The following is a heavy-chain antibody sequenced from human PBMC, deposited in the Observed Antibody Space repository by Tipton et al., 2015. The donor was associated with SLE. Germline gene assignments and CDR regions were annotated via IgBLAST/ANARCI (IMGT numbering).Heavy chain of an antibody. CDR1: GYSISSGYY. Sequence: TLSLTCTVSGYSISSGYYWGWIRQPPGKGLEWIGSIYHSGSTYYNPSLKSRVTISVDTSKNQFSLKLSSVTAADTAVYYCARGECSSTSCAMGYWGQGTLVTVSS. D-gene: IGHD2-2*01. V-gene: IGHV4-38-2*02. J-gene: IGHJ4*02. CDR2: IYHSGST. CDR3: ARGECSSTSCAMGY.